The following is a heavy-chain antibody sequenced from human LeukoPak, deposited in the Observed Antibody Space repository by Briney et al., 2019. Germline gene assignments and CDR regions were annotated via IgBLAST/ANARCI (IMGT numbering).Heavy chain of an antibody. CDR3: ARHGSACTPTFD. Sequence: SETLSLTCAVSGYSLSSGYYWGWIRQPPGKGLEWIGSIYHRGSTYYNPSLKSRVTISVDTCKNQFSLKLSSVTAADTAVYYGARHGSACTPTFD. D-gene: IGHD1-26*01. V-gene: IGHV4-38-2*01. J-gene: IGHJ3*01. CDR1: GYSLSSGYY. CDR2: IYHRGST.